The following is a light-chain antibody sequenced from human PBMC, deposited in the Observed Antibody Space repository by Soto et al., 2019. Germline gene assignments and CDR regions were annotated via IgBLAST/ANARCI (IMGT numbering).Light chain of an antibody. J-gene: IGKJ2*01. V-gene: IGKV3-20*01. CDR1: QSVSSRY. CDR3: QQYGSSPLYT. Sequence: EIVLTQSPGTLSLSPGERATLSCRASQSVSSRYLAWYQQKPGQAPRLLIYGASSRATGIPDRFIASGSGTDFTLTISRLEPEDFAVYYCQQYGSSPLYTFGQGTKLQIK. CDR2: GAS.